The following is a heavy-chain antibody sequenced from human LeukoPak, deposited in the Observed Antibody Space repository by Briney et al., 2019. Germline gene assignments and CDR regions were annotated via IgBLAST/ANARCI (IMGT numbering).Heavy chain of an antibody. CDR3: ASNRRITIFGVVNYYYYYYGMDV. CDR1: GGSFSGYY. D-gene: IGHD3-3*01. J-gene: IGHJ6*02. V-gene: IGHV4-34*01. Sequence: SETLSLTCAVYGGSFSGYYWSWIRQPPGKGLEWIGEINHSGSTSYNPSLKSRVTISVDTSKNQFSLKLSSVTAADTAVYYCASNRRITIFGVVNYYYYYYGMDVWGQGTTVTVSS. CDR2: INHSGST.